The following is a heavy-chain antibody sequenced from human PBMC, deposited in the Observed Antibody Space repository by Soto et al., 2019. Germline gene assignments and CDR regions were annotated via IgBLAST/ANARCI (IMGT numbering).Heavy chain of an antibody. V-gene: IGHV3-30*18. CDR2: ISYDGSNK. D-gene: IGHD5-12*01. J-gene: IGHJ6*01. CDR3: AKSTPRWLRGYYYYGMDV. Sequence: QVQLVESGGGVVQPGRSLRLSCAASGFTFSSYGMHWVRQAPGKGLEWVAVISYDGSNKYYADSVKGRFTISRDNSKNTLYVQMNSLRAEDTAVYYCAKSTPRWLRGYYYYGMDVW. CDR1: GFTFSSYG.